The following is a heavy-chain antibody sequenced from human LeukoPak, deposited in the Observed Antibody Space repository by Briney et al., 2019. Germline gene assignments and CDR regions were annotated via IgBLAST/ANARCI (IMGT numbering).Heavy chain of an antibody. CDR1: GGSISSYY. J-gene: IGHJ5*02. V-gene: IGHV4-4*07. CDR2: IYTSESA. D-gene: IGHD6-13*01. Sequence: SETLSLTCTVSGGSISSYYWNWIRQPAGKGLEWIGHIYTSESANYNPALKSRVSMSVDTSKNQFFLKLNSVTAADTAVYYCARVVAAAGNNWFDPWGQGTLVTVSS. CDR3: ARVVAAAGNNWFDP.